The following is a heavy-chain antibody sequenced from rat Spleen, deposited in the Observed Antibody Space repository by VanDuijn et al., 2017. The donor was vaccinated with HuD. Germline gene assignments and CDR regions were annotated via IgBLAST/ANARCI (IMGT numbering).Heavy chain of an antibody. J-gene: IGHJ4*01. V-gene: IGHV6-6*01. D-gene: IGHD1-6*01. CDR2: IKAKSNKYAT. CDR1: GFTFTTAW. Sequence: EVQVLESGGGLVQPGNSLKLSCTTSGFTFTTAWMYWYRQFPEKRLEWVAQIKAKSNKYATEYSESVKGRFTISRDNAKSTLYLQMNSLRSEDTATYYCTREGVYYGSFDYWGQGASVTVSS. CDR3: TREGVYYGSFDY.